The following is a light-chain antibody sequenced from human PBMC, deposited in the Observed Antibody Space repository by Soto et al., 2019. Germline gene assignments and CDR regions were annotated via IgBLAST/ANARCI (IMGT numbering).Light chain of an antibody. CDR3: QQRSNWPRGT. CDR1: QSVSSY. J-gene: IGKJ4*01. CDR2: DAS. V-gene: IGKV3-11*01. Sequence: EIVLTQSPATLSLSPGERATLSCRASQSVSSYLAWYQQKPGQAPRLLIYDASNRATGIPARFSGSGSGTVFTLTISSLEPEEFAVYYCQQRSNWPRGTVGGGTKVEIK.